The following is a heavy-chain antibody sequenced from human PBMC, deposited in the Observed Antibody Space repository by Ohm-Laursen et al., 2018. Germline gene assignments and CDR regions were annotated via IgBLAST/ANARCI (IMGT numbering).Heavy chain of an antibody. V-gene: IGHV3-48*03. CDR1: GFTFSSYE. J-gene: IGHJ4*02. Sequence: GSLRLSCAASGFTFSSYEMNWVRQAPGKGLEWVSYISSSGSTIYYADSVRGRFTISRDNARNSLYLQMNSLRAEDTAVYYCARDLGGYYGAWGQGTLVTVSS. CDR2: ISSSGSTI. CDR3: ARDLGGYYGA. D-gene: IGHD3-10*01.